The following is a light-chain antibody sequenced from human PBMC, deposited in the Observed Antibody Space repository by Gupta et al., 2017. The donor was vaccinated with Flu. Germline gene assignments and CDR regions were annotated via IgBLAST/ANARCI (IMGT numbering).Light chain of an antibody. CDR1: SSNIGSNY. V-gene: IGLV1-47*01. J-gene: IGLJ3*02. Sequence: QSVLTQSPSASGTPGQRVTIFCSGSSSNIGSNYVCWYQQLPGTAPKLLIYRNNQRPSGVPDRFSGSKSGTSASLAISGLRSEDEADYYCTAWDDSLTGPVFGGGTKLTVL. CDR2: RNN. CDR3: TAWDDSLTGPV.